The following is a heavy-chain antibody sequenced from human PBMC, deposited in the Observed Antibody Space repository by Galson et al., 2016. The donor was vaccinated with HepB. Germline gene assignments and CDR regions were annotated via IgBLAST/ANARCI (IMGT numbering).Heavy chain of an antibody. V-gene: IGHV1-24*01. J-gene: IGHJ4*02. CDR2: FDPEDRRT. Sequence: SVKVSCKVSGYSLTDLSMHWVRQGPGKGLEWMGGFDPEDRRTIYAPKFQDRVTLTEDTSTDTAYMELNSLRSDDTAVYFCETLDYGDYDLDYGGQGTLVPVSS. D-gene: IGHD4-17*01. CDR1: GYSLTDLS. CDR3: ETLDYGDYDLDY.